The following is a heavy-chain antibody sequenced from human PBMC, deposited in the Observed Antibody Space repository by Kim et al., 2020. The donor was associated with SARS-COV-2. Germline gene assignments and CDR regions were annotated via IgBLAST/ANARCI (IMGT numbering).Heavy chain of an antibody. D-gene: IGHD2-15*01. CDR2: IKSKTDGGTT. CDR3: TTEYCSGGSCYRETYYYYYGMDV. Sequence: GGSLRLSCAASGFTFSNAWMSWVRQAPGKGLEWVGRIKSKTDGGTTDYAAPVKGRFTISRDDSKNTLYLQMNSLKTEDTAVYYCTTEYCSGGSCYRETYYYYYGMDVWGQGTTVTVSS. CDR1: GFTFSNAW. J-gene: IGHJ6*02. V-gene: IGHV3-15*01.